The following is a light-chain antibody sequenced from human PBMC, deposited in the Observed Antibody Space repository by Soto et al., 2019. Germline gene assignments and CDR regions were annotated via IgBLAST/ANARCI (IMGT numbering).Light chain of an antibody. Sequence: EIVMTQYTATLSVSPGERATLSCRASQSVSSNLAWYQQKPGQAPRLLIYGASTRATGIPARFSASGSGTEFTLTISSLQPEDFATYYCQQSYKTPLTFGGGTKVDIK. J-gene: IGKJ4*01. CDR2: GAS. V-gene: IGKV3-15*01. CDR1: QSVSSN. CDR3: QQSYKTPLT.